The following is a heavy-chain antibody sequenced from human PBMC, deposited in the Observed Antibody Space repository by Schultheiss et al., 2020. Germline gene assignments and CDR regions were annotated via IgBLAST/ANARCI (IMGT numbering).Heavy chain of an antibody. Sequence: GGSLRLSCAASGFTFSSYWMHWVRQAPGKGLVWVSRINSDGSSTSYADSVKGRFTISRDNAKNTLYLQMNSPRAEDTALYYCAKDMAAAAIYGMDVWGKGTTVTVSS. CDR2: INSDGSST. CDR3: AKDMAAAAIYGMDV. D-gene: IGHD6-13*01. CDR1: GFTFSSYW. J-gene: IGHJ6*04. V-gene: IGHV3-74*01.